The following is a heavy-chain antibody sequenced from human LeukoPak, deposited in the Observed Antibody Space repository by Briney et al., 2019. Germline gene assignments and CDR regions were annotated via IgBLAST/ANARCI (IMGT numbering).Heavy chain of an antibody. CDR3: ERVLLQNSWPDY. J-gene: IGHJ4*02. CDR1: GWTFPSYG. D-gene: IGHD1-26*01. Sequence: ASVTVSCKASGWTFPSYGFSWVRPAPGQGVAWMGWISSYNCNSNFVQKLRGRVIMTTDTSTSTAYMELRSLRSDDTAVYYCERVLLQNSWPDYRGQGTIVTVCS. V-gene: IGHV1-18*01. CDR2: ISSYNCNS.